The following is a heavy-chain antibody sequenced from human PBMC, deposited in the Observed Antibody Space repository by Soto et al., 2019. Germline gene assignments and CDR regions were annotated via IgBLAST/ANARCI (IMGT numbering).Heavy chain of an antibody. CDR3: ARGYYGSSYFDY. CDR2: IYYSGST. Sequence: SEPLSLTCTVSGGSISSYYWSWIRQPPGKGLEWIGYIYYSGSTNYNPSLKSRVTISVDTSKNQFSLKLSSVTAADTAVYYCARGYYGSSYFDYWGQGTLVTVSS. D-gene: IGHD3-10*01. V-gene: IGHV4-59*01. CDR1: GGSISSYY. J-gene: IGHJ4*02.